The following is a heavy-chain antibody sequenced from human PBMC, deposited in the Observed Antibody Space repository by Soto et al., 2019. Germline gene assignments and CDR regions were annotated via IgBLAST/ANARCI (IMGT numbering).Heavy chain of an antibody. Sequence: QITLKESGPTLVKPTQTLTLTCTFSGFSFTTTGEGVGWISQPPGKALEWLAVIYWDDDKRYNPSRKSRLTSTEDTSKNQVVLTMTNMDPVDTATYYCARRRGYSYGTFDYWGQGTLVTVSS. CDR2: IYWDDDK. D-gene: IGHD5-18*01. CDR1: GFSFTTTGEG. CDR3: ARRRGYSYGTFDY. J-gene: IGHJ4*02. V-gene: IGHV2-5*02.